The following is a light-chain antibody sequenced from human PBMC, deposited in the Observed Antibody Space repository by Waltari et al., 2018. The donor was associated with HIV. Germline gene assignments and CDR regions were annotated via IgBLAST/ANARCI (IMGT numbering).Light chain of an antibody. CDR1: SSNIGAGYD. CDR3: QSYDSSLSGFL. CDR2: GNS. V-gene: IGLV1-40*01. Sequence: QSVLTQPPSVSGAPGQRVTISCTGSSSNIGAGYDVPRYQQLPGTAPKLLIYGNSNRPSGVPDRFSGSKSGTSASLAITGLQAEDEADYYCQSYDSSLSGFLFGGGTKLTVL. J-gene: IGLJ2*01.